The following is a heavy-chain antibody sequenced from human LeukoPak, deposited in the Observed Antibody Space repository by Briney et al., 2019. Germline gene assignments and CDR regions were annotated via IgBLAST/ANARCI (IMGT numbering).Heavy chain of an antibody. J-gene: IGHJ4*02. Sequence: SETLSLTCSVSGGSVSGYYWTWIRQPAGKGLEWIGRIYPSGTTHYNPSLKSRVTMSVDTSKNQFSLKVTSVTAADTAVYYCADDFGDWGQGTLVTVSS. CDR3: ADDFGD. CDR1: GGSVSGYY. D-gene: IGHD4-17*01. CDR2: IYPSGTT. V-gene: IGHV4-4*07.